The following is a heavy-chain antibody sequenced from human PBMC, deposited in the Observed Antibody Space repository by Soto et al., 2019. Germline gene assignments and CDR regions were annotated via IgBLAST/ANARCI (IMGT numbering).Heavy chain of an antibody. CDR1: GGSISSSNW. V-gene: IGHV4-4*02. CDR3: ARALAAAGPDYYYYGMDV. CDR2: IYHSGST. J-gene: IGHJ6*02. Sequence: PSETLSLTCAVSGGSISSSNWWSWVRQPPGKGLEWIGEIYHSGSTNYNPSLKSRVTISVDKSKNQFSLKLSSVTAADTAVYYCARALAAAGPDYYYYGMDVWGQGTTVTVSS. D-gene: IGHD6-13*01.